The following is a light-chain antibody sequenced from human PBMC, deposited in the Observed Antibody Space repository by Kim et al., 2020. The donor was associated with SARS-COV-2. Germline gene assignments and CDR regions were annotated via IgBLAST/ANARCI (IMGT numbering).Light chain of an antibody. CDR1: QSLLHSTRATY. CDR2: LGY. CDR3: IQTLRTPYT. V-gene: IGKV2-28*01. J-gene: IGKJ2*01. Sequence: EIVMTQSPLSLPVTPGESASISCKSSQSLLHSTRATYLDWYLQKPGQSPQLLIYLGYNRASGVPDRFSGSGSGTDFTLKINRVEAEDVGFYYCIQTLRTPYTFGQGTKLEIK.